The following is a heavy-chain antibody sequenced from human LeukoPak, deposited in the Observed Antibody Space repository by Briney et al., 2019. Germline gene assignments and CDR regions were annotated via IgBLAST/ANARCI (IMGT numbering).Heavy chain of an antibody. CDR3: AREPGHYYGSGSLDY. Sequence: SQTLSLTCAISGDSVSSNSAAWNWIRQSPSRGLEWLGRTYYRSKWYNDYAVSVKSRITINPGTSKNQFSLQLNSVTPEDTAVYYCAREPGHYYGSGSLDYWGQGTLVTVSS. J-gene: IGHJ4*02. CDR1: GDSVSSNSAA. D-gene: IGHD3-10*01. V-gene: IGHV6-1*01. CDR2: TYYRSKWYN.